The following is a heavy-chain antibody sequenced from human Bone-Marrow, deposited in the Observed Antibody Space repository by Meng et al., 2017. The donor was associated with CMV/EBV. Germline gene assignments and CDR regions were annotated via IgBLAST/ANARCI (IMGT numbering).Heavy chain of an antibody. D-gene: IGHD4-17*01. V-gene: IGHV3-21*04. CDR3: ARGLYGDYVTY. CDR1: GFTFSSFW. CDR2: ISSSSSYI. Sequence: GESPKISCAASGFTFSSFWMSWVRQAPGKGLEWVSSISSSSSYIYYADSVKGRFTSSRDNAKNSLYLQMNSLRAEDTALYYCARGLYGDYVTYWGQGTLITVSS. J-gene: IGHJ4*02.